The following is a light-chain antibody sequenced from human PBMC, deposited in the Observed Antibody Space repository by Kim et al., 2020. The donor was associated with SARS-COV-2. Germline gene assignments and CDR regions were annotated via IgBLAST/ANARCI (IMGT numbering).Light chain of an antibody. J-gene: IGLJ3*02. CDR1: NIGSKS. CDR3: QVWDSSSDHPV. Sequence: SYELTQPPSVTVAPGKTARITCGGNNIGSKSVHWYQQKPGQAPVLVIYYDSDRPSGIPERFSGSNSGYTATLTISRVEPGDEADYYCQVWDSSSDHPVFG. CDR2: YDS. V-gene: IGLV3-21*04.